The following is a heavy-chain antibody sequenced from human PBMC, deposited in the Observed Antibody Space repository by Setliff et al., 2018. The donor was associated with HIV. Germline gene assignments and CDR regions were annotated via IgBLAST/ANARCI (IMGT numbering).Heavy chain of an antibody. D-gene: IGHD1-1*01. Sequence: QAPGQGLEWTGRINPNNGVTFYGQKFQGRVTMTRDTSIMTAYMELGRLTYDDTAVYYCASFRGTGTTRSLDHFDYWGQGTLVTVSS. V-gene: IGHV1-2*06. CDR2: INPNNGVT. CDR3: ASFRGTGTTRSLDHFDY. J-gene: IGHJ4*02.